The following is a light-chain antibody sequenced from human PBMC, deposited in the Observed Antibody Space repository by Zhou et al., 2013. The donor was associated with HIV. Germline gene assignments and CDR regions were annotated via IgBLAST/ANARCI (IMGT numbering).Light chain of an antibody. V-gene: IGKV1-5*03. J-gene: IGKJ1*01. CDR1: QGIRND. CDR3: QQYKTYST. CDR2: KAS. Sequence: DIQMTQSPSSLSASVGDRVTITCRASQGIRNDLGWYQQKPGKAPKLLIYKASRLESGVPSRFSGSGSGTEFTLTISSLQPDDFATYYCQQYKTYSTFGQGTQVEIK.